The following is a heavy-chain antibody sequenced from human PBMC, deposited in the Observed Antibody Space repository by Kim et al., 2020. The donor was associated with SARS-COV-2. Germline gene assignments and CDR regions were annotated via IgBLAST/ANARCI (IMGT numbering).Heavy chain of an antibody. CDR1: GYTFTTHA. D-gene: IGHD3-16*02. CDR2: INTDTGRP. J-gene: IGHJ4*02. V-gene: IGHV7-4-1*01. Sequence: ASVKVSCKASGYTFTTHAINWVRQAPGRGLEWMGWINTDTGRPTYAPDFTGRIVISLDTSVSTAYLQIRSLAAEDTALYYCVRVVWGGYRYIDCWGQVAL. CDR3: VRVVWGGYRYIDC.